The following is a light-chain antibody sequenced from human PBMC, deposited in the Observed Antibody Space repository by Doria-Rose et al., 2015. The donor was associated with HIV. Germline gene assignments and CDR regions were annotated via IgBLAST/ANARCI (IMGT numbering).Light chain of an antibody. Sequence: TQSPGTLSLSPGERATLSCRASQSVSANYLAWYQQRPGQSPRLLIYGASSRATDIPDRFSGSGSGTDFTLTISRFEPEDFAVYYCHQYASSRTFGQGTKVEIK. J-gene: IGKJ1*01. V-gene: IGKV3-20*01. CDR3: HQYASSRT. CDR2: GAS. CDR1: QSVSANY.